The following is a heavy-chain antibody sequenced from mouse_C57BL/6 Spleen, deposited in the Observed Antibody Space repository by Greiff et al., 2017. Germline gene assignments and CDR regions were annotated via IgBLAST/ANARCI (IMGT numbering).Heavy chain of an antibody. CDR2: INPNNGGT. CDR3: AREDSGSRAFDY. J-gene: IGHJ2*01. V-gene: IGHV1-18*01. Sequence: EVQLQQSGPELVKPGASVKIPCKASGYTFTDYNMDWVKQSHGKSLEWIGDINPNNGGTIYNQKFKGKATLTVYKSSSTAYMELRSLTSEDTAVYYCAREDSGSRAFDYWGQGTTLTVSS. CDR1: GYTFTDYN. D-gene: IGHD1-1*01.